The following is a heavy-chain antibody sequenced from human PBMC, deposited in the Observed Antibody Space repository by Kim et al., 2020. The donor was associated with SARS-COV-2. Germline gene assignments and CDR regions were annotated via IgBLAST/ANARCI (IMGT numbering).Heavy chain of an antibody. V-gene: IGHV1-24*01. D-gene: IGHD6-13*01. CDR3: ATGVGGQLAPQTDY. CDR1: GYTLTELS. J-gene: IGHJ4*02. CDR2: FDPEDGET. Sequence: ASVKVSCKVSGYTLTELSMHWVRQAPGKGLEWMGGFDPEDGETIYAQKFQGRVTMTEDTSTDTAYMELSSLRSEDTAVYYCATGVGGQLAPQTDYWGQGTLVTVSS.